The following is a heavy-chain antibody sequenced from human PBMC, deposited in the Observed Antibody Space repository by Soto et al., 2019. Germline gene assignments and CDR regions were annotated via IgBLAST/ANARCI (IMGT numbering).Heavy chain of an antibody. CDR2: INPSGGST. CDR3: ARAPFSHDILID. CDR1: GYTFTSYY. V-gene: IGHV1-46*01. J-gene: IGHJ4*02. D-gene: IGHD3-9*01. Sequence: GASVKVSCKASGYTFTSYYMHWVRQAPGQGLEWMGIINPSGGSTSYTQKFQGRVTMTRDTSTSTVYMELSSLRSEDTAVYYCARAPFSHDILIDWGQGTLVTVSS.